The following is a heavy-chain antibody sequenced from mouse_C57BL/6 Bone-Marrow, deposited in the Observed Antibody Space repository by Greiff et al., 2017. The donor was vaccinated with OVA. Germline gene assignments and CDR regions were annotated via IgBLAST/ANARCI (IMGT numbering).Heavy chain of an antibody. J-gene: IGHJ2*01. CDR2: IDPSDSYT. Sequence: QVHVKQPGAELVRPGTSVKLSCKASGYTFTSYWMHWVKQRPGQGLEWIGVIDPSDSYTNYNQKFKGKATLTVDTSSSTAYMQLSSLTSEDSAVYYCAEGGIYDGYYFDYWGQGTTLTVSS. V-gene: IGHV1-59*01. D-gene: IGHD2-3*01. CDR3: AEGGIYDGYYFDY. CDR1: GYTFTSYW.